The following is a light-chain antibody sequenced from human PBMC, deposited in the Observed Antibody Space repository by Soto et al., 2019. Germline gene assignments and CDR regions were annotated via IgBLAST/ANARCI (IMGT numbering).Light chain of an antibody. CDR1: RSISSY. Sequence: EIVLTQSPATLSLSPGERATLSCRASRSISSYLDWYQQKRGQAPRLLIYDASKMATGIPARFSGSGSGTDFTLTISSLEPEDFAVYYCQQRGALPITFGQGTRLEIK. CDR2: DAS. V-gene: IGKV3-11*01. J-gene: IGKJ5*01. CDR3: QQRGALPIT.